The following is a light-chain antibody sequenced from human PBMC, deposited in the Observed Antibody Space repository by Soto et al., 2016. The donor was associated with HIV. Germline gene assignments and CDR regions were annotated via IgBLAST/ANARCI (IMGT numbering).Light chain of an antibody. Sequence: AIQMTQSPSSLSASIGDRVAITCRASQAIRSDLAWYQQKPGKAPKLLIYKTSTLESGVPSRFIGSGSATGFTLTISSLQPDGFGTYYCQQYSDYSRTFGQGTRVEIK. CDR3: QQYSDYSRT. J-gene: IGKJ1*01. V-gene: IGKV1D-13*01. CDR1: QAIRSD. CDR2: KTS.